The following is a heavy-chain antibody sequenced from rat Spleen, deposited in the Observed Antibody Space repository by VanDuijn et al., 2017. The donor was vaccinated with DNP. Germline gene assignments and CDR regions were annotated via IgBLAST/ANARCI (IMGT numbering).Heavy chain of an antibody. D-gene: IGHD1-11*01. Sequence: EVQLVESGGGLVQPGRSLKLSCAASGFTFSNHDMAWVRLAPTKGLEWVASISPSGGSTYCRDSVKGRFTVSRDNAERSIYLQMDSLRSEDTATYDCARRGLRRTMDAWGQGTSVTVSS. V-gene: IGHV5-25*01. J-gene: IGHJ4*01. CDR1: GFTFSNHD. CDR2: ISPSGGST. CDR3: ARRGLRRTMDA.